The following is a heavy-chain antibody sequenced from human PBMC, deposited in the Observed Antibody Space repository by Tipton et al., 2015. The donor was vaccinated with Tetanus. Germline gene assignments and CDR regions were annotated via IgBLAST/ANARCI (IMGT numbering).Heavy chain of an antibody. D-gene: IGHD4-17*01. J-gene: IGHJ4*02. CDR2: ISHSGSA. V-gene: IGHV4-59*01. CDR3: ARSYGDTFLFRLDY. CDR1: GGSINDYY. Sequence: GLVKPSETVSLTCTVSGGSINDYYWGWIRQPPGMGPEWIGHISHSGSASYNPSLKSRVTISLDTSKNQFSLTLRSVTAADTAVYYCARSYGDTFLFRLDYWGQGALVTVSS.